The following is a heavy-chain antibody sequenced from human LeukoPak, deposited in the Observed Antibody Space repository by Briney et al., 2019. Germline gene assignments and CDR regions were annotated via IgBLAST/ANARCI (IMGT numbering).Heavy chain of an antibody. D-gene: IGHD2-15*01. V-gene: IGHV3-43*02. Sequence: PSGGSLRLSCAASGFTFDDYAMHWVRQAPGKGLEWVSLISGDGGSTYYADSVKGRFTISRDNSKNSLYLQMNSLRTEDTALYYCAKDLDIVVVVAATPAFDYWGQGTLVTVSS. CDR3: AKDLDIVVVVAATPAFDY. CDR2: ISGDGGST. J-gene: IGHJ4*02. CDR1: GFTFDDYA.